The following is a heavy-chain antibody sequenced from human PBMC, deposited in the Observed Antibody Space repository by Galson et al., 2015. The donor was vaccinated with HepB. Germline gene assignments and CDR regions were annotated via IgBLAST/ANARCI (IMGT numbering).Heavy chain of an antibody. CDR1: GFTFDDYA. Sequence: SLRLSCAASGFTFDDYAMHWVRQAPGKGLEWVSGISWNSGSIGYADSVKGRFTISRDNAKNSLYLQMNSLRAEDTALYYCAKLYDFWNEADYWGQGTLVTVSS. D-gene: IGHD3-3*01. CDR2: ISWNSGSI. J-gene: IGHJ4*02. V-gene: IGHV3-9*01. CDR3: AKLYDFWNEADY.